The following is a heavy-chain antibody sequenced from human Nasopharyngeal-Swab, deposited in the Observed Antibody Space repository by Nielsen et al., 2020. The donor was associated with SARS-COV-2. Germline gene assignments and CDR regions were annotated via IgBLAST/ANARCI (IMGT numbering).Heavy chain of an antibody. Sequence: GESLKISCVASGFTFISYAMSWVRQAPGKGLEWVSAISGSGGSTYYADSVKGRFTISRDNSKNTLYLQMNSLRAEDTAVYYCAKWEAPWYSSGWYFDYWGQGTLVTVSS. CDR1: GFTFISYA. V-gene: IGHV3-23*01. J-gene: IGHJ4*02. CDR3: AKWEAPWYSSGWYFDY. D-gene: IGHD6-19*01. CDR2: ISGSGGST.